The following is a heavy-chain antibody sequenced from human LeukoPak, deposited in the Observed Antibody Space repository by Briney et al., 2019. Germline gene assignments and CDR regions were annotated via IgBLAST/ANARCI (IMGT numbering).Heavy chain of an antibody. D-gene: IGHD1-26*01. CDR2: IKQDGSEK. CDR3: ARENGIVGATTVSGSPDY. CDR1: GFTFSSYW. Sequence: PGGSLRLSCAASGFTFSSYWMSWARQAPGKGLEWVANIKQDGSEKYYVDSVKGRFTISRDNAKNSLYLQMNSLRAEDTAVYYCARENGIVGATTVSGSPDYWGQGTLVTVSS. J-gene: IGHJ4*02. V-gene: IGHV3-7*01.